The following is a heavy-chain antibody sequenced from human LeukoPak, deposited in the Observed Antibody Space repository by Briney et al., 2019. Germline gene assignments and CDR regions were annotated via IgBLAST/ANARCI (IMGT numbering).Heavy chain of an antibody. CDR2: ISYDGSNK. V-gene: IGHV3-30*09. D-gene: IGHD6-13*01. CDR1: GFTFSSYA. J-gene: IGHJ4*02. CDR3: ARIIAERILYFDY. Sequence: GGSLRLSCAASGFTFSSYAMHWVRQAPGKGLEWVAVISYDGSNKYYADSVKGRFAISRDNSKNTLYLQMNSLRAEDTAVYYCARIIAERILYFDYWGQGTLVTVSS.